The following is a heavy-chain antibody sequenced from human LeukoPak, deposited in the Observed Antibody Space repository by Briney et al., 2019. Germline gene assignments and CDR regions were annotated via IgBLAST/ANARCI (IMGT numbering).Heavy chain of an antibody. CDR1: GFTVSTNY. CDR2: IYSDGST. D-gene: IGHD2-15*01. J-gene: IGHJ4*02. CDR3: ATIVPDVTATLTFDF. Sequence: GGSLRLSCAASGFTVSTNYMSWVRQVPGKGLEWVSVIYSDGSTYSADSVRSRFTISRDNSKNTVYLQMNSLRAEDTAVYYCATIVPDVTATLTFDFWGQGTLVTVSS. V-gene: IGHV3-66*01.